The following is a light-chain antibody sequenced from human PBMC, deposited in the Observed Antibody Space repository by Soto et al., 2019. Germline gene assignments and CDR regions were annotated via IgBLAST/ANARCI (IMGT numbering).Light chain of an antibody. CDR3: QQRSNWPRFT. Sequence: EIVFTQSPATVSLSPGERASLSCRASQSVSTYLAWCQQKPGQAPRLLIYDVSNRATGIPARFSGSGSGTDFTLTISSLEPEDFAIYYCQQRSNWPRFTFGPGTKVAIK. CDR2: DVS. J-gene: IGKJ3*01. V-gene: IGKV3-11*01. CDR1: QSVSTY.